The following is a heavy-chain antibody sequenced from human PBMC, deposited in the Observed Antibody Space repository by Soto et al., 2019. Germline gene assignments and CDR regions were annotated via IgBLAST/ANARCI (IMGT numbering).Heavy chain of an antibody. CDR1: GDSVSSNSAA. Sequence: PSQTLSLTCAISGDSVSSNSAAWNWIRQSPSRGLEWLGRTYYRSKWYNDYAVSVKSRITINPDTSKNQFSLQLNSVTPEDTAVYYCARVYSSSSEGTCYYYGMDVWGQGTTVTVSS. D-gene: IGHD6-6*01. CDR2: TYYRSKWYN. CDR3: ARVYSSSSEGTCYYYGMDV. J-gene: IGHJ6*02. V-gene: IGHV6-1*01.